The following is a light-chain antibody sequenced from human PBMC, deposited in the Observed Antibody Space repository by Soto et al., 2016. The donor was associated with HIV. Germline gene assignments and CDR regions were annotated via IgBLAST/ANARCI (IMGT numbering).Light chain of an antibody. J-gene: IGLJ2*01. CDR2: GKN. Sequence: SSELTQDPAVSVALGQTVRITCQGDNLRSYFASWYQQKPGQAPVLVVYGKNNRPSGIPDRSSGSSSGNTASLTITGAQAEDEADYYCNSRDSSGYHRVFGGGTKLDRP. V-gene: IGLV3-19*01. CDR3: NSRDSSGYHRV. CDR1: NLRSYF.